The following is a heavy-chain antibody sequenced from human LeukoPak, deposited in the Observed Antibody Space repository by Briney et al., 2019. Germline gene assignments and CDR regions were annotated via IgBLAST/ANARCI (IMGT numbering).Heavy chain of an antibody. Sequence: GASVKVSCKASGGTFSSYAISWVRQAPGQGLEWTGRIIPILGIANYAQKFQGRVTITADKSTSTAYMELSSLRSEDTAVYYCTRVDFVVVTAMPYGMDVWGQGTTVTVSS. J-gene: IGHJ6*02. CDR2: IIPILGIA. CDR1: GGTFSSYA. D-gene: IGHD2-21*02. CDR3: TRVDFVVVTAMPYGMDV. V-gene: IGHV1-69*04.